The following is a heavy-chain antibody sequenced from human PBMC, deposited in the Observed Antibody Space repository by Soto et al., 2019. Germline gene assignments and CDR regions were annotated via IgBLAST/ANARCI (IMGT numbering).Heavy chain of an antibody. J-gene: IGHJ4*02. V-gene: IGHV3-64D*08. CDR2: ISSNGGST. CDR3: VKGGIHMATITLMRTEDYFDY. CDR1: GFTFSSYA. D-gene: IGHD5-12*01. Sequence: GGSLRLSCSASGFTFSSYAMHWVRQAPGKGLEYVSAISSNGGSTYYADSGKGRFTNSRDNSSNTLYLQMSSLRAEDTAVYYCVKGGIHMATITLMRTEDYFDYWGQGTLVTVSS.